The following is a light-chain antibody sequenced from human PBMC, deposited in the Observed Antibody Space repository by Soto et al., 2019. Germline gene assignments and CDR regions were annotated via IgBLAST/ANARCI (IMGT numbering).Light chain of an antibody. CDR3: QQYSDSPQT. CDR2: GAA. CDR1: ESVDSNY. J-gene: IGKJ1*01. Sequence: EIVLTQSPGTLSLSPGERDTLSCRATESVDSNYLAWYQQKPGQAPRLLIYGAASRATGTPDRFSGSGSGTDFILTIIRLDPEDSAVYYCQQYSDSPQTFGQGTKVDIK. V-gene: IGKV3-20*01.